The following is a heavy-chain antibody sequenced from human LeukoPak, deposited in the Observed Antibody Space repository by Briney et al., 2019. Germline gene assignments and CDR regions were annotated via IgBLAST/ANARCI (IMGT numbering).Heavy chain of an antibody. CDR3: AREDYYDGSGIDY. V-gene: IGHV4-31*03. J-gene: IGHJ4*02. D-gene: IGHD3-22*01. Sequence: SETLSLTCTVSGGSIGSGGYYWTWIRQQPGKGLEWIGYIYYNGETDYNPSLKSRVTISVDTSRNHFSLRLSSVTAADTAVYYCAREDYYDGSGIDYWGLGTLVTVSS. CDR1: GGSIGSGGYY. CDR2: IYYNGET.